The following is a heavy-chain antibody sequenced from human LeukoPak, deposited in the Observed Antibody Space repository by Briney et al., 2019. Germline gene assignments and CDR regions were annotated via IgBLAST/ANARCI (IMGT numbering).Heavy chain of an antibody. V-gene: IGHV3-21*04. CDR3: AKDRERPPYTLTGPMVRGDV. Sequence: PGGSLRLSCAASGFTFSSYSMNWVRQAPGKGLEWVSSIVGSSYYIYYADSVKGRFTISRDNAKNSLYLQMNSLRAEDTAVYYCAKDRERPPYTLTGPMVRGDVWGQGTTVTVSS. J-gene: IGHJ6*02. CDR1: GFTFSSYS. D-gene: IGHD3-10*01. CDR2: IVGSSYYI.